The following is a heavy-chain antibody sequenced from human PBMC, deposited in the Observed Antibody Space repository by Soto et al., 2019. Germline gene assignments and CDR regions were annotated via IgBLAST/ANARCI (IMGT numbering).Heavy chain of an antibody. V-gene: IGHV3-48*03. CDR2: ISSIGSTK. D-gene: IGHD6-13*01. CDR3: AKDRASSWEGPS. Sequence: EVQLVESGGNLVQPGGSLRLSCAASGFTFISYEMNWVRQAPGKGLEWVSYISSIGSTKYYADSVNGRFTISRDNAKNSLYLQMSSLRAEDTAVYYCAKDRASSWEGPSWGQGTLVTVSS. J-gene: IGHJ4*02. CDR1: GFTFISYE.